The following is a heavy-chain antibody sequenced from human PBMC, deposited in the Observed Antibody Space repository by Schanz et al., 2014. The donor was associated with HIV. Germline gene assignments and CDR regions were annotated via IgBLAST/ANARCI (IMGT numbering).Heavy chain of an antibody. CDR1: GFNFNNYA. CDR2: ISESGGRT. CDR3: AKDRVLDYYGAGSRNYDH. Sequence: EVQLLESGGGLEQPGGSLRLSCAASGFNFNNYAMTWVRQAPGKGLEWVSSISESGGRTYYADSVKGRFTISRDNSKNTLLLQMNSLRVEDTAVYYCAKDRVLDYYGAGSRNYDHWGQGTLVTVSS. D-gene: IGHD3-10*01. V-gene: IGHV3-23*01. J-gene: IGHJ4*02.